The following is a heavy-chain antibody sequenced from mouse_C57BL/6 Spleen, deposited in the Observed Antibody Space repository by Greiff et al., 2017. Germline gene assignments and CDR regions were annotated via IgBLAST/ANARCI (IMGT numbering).Heavy chain of an antibody. CDR2: LYPGDGDT. D-gene: IGHD1-1*01. Sequence: VQLVESGPELVKPGASVKISCKASGYAFSSSWMNWVKQRTGKGLEWIGRLYPGDGDTNYNGKFKGKATLTADKSSSTAYMQLSSLTSEDSAVYFCTRGGYYGSSPFDYWGQGTTLTVSS. CDR3: TRGGYYGSSPFDY. J-gene: IGHJ2*01. CDR1: GYAFSSSW. V-gene: IGHV1-82*01.